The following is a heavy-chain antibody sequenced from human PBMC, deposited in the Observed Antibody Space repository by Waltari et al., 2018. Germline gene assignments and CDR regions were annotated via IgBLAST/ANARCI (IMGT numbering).Heavy chain of an antibody. D-gene: IGHD6-13*01. Sequence: QVQLVQSGAEVKKPGSSVKVSCKASGGTFSSYAISWVRQAPGQGLEWMGGIVPILGIANYAQKFQGRVTITADESTSTAYMELSSLRSEDTAVYYCARGRGQQQLVDDAFDIWGQGTMVTVSS. CDR2: IVPILGIA. J-gene: IGHJ3*02. CDR3: ARGRGQQQLVDDAFDI. V-gene: IGHV1-69*04. CDR1: GGTFSSYA.